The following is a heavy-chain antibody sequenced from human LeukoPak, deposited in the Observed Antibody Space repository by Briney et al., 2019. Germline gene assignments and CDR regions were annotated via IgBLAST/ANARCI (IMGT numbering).Heavy chain of an antibody. J-gene: IGHJ5*02. CDR2: IIPILGIA. D-gene: IGHD3-22*01. CDR1: GYTFTSYG. V-gene: IGHV1-69*10. CDR3: ARHRTYYYDSRGEGFDP. Sequence: ASVKVSCKASGYTFTSYGISWVRQAPGQGLEWMGWIIPILGIANYAQKFQGRVTITADKSTSTAYMELSSLRSEDTAVYYCARHRTYYYDSRGEGFDPWGQGTLVTVSS.